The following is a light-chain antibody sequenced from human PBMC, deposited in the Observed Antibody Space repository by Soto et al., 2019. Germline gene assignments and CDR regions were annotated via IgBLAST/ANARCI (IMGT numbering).Light chain of an antibody. J-gene: IGKJ2*01. V-gene: IGKV3-11*01. CDR3: RQLGSWPPFT. CDR1: QSVNNY. Sequence: EIVLTQSPATLSLSPEDRASLSCRASQSVNNYLAWYQQKPGQAPRLLIYDASNRATGIPARFSGSGSGTDFTLANSSLEPEDFAVYYCRQLGSWPPFTFGQGTKLDIK. CDR2: DAS.